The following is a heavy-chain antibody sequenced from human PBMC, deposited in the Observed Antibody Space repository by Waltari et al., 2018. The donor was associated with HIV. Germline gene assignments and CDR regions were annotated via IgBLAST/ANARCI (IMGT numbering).Heavy chain of an antibody. V-gene: IGHV4-59*01. D-gene: IGHD6-19*01. Sequence: QVQLQESGPGLVKPSETLSLTCTVSGGSISSYYWSWIRQPPGKGLEWIGYIYYSGSTNYNPSLKSRVTISVDTSKNQFSLKLSSVTAADTAVYYCARSRPGYSSPYDAFDIWGQGTMVTVSS. J-gene: IGHJ3*02. CDR2: IYYSGST. CDR1: GGSISSYY. CDR3: ARSRPGYSSPYDAFDI.